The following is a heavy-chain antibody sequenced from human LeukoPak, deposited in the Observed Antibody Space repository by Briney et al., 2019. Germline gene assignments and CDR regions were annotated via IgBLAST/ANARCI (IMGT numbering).Heavy chain of an antibody. Sequence: GGSLRPSCAASGFTFSSYSMNWVRQAPGKGLEWVSSISSSSSYIYYADSVKGRFTISRDNAKNSLYLQMNSLRAEDTAVYYCARDAGYGDAFDIWGQGTMVTVSS. V-gene: IGHV3-21*01. CDR3: ARDAGYGDAFDI. CDR2: ISSSSSYI. J-gene: IGHJ3*02. CDR1: GFTFSSYS. D-gene: IGHD5-12*01.